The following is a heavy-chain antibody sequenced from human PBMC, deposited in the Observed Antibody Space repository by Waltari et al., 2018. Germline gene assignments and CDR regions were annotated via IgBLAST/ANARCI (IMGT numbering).Heavy chain of an antibody. Sequence: EVQLVESGGGLVKPGGSLRLSCAASGFTFSSYSMNWVRQAPGKGLEWVSSISSSSSYIYYAESVKGRFTISRDNAKNSLYLQMNSLRAEDTAVYYCARDLRGYSYGIDYWGQGTLVTVSS. CDR2: ISSSSSYI. CDR3: ARDLRGYSYGIDY. V-gene: IGHV3-21*01. CDR1: GFTFSSYS. J-gene: IGHJ4*02. D-gene: IGHD5-18*01.